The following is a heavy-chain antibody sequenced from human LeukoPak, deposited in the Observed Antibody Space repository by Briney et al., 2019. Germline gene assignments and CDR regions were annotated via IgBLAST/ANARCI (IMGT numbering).Heavy chain of an antibody. CDR2: MNPNSGNT. CDR3: ARGPSWSGYSQPYYFDY. CDR1: GYTFTSYD. J-gene: IGHJ4*02. Sequence: GASVKVSCKSAGYTFTSYDINWVRQAAGQGLEWMGWMNPNSGNTGYAQKCQGRVTITRSTSISTAYMELSSLRSEDTAVYSCARGPSWSGYSQPYYFDYWGQGTLVTVSP. V-gene: IGHV1-8*03. D-gene: IGHD3-3*01.